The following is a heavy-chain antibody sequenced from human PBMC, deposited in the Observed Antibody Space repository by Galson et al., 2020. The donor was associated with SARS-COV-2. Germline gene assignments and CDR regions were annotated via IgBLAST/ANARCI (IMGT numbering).Heavy chain of an antibody. CDR3: ARGLAPDSAFRYVER. Sequence: SETLSLTCAIYVGSFSGYYWSWIRQPPGMGLEWIGETSHSGATNYNPPLQSRFTISVDPSKNQFSLKLSSVTAADTAVYYCARGLAPDSAFRYVERWGRGTLVTVSS. D-gene: IGHD3-22*01. V-gene: IGHV4-34*01. CDR1: VGSFSGYY. CDR2: TSHSGAT. J-gene: IGHJ2*01.